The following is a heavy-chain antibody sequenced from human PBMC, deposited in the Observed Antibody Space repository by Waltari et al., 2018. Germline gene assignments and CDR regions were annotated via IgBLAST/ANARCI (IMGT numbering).Heavy chain of an antibody. V-gene: IGHV1-69*10. CDR2: IIPILGIT. CDR1: GDTFTTYS. CDR3: ARSPKIAVAATGAFDY. Sequence: QVQLVQSGAEVQKPGSSVKVSCKASGDTFTTYSISWVRQAPGQGLEWMGGIIPILGITHYAEKFQGRVTITADKSTSTAYMELSTLRSDDTAVYYCARSPKIAVAATGAFDYWDQGTLVTASA. J-gene: IGHJ4*02. D-gene: IGHD6-19*01.